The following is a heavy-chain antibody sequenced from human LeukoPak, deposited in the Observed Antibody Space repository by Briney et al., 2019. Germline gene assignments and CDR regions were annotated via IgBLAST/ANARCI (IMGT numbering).Heavy chain of an antibody. J-gene: IGHJ4*02. V-gene: IGHV3-21*05. CDR1: GFTFSRYA. D-gene: IGHD2-2*01. Sequence: GGSLRLSCAASGFTFSRYAMNWVRQAPGRGLEGVSYSNTDSSDIHYADSVKDRFTITRDNARNTLYLQLSSLRAEASAVYYCARDTFQPGLIDSWGQGTLVTVSS. CDR3: ARDTFQPGLIDS. CDR2: SNTDSSDI.